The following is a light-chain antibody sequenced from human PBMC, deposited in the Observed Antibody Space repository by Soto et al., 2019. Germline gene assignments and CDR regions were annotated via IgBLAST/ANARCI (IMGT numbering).Light chain of an antibody. CDR2: GAS. CDR3: QKYNSAPWT. J-gene: IGKJ1*01. V-gene: IGKV3-15*01. Sequence: EVVLTQSPATLSVSPGERATLSCRASQTVGSNLAWYQHKPGQAPRLLISGASTRATGVPARFSGSGSGTEFTLTISSLQSEDFATYYCQKYNSAPWTFGQGTKVDTK. CDR1: QTVGSN.